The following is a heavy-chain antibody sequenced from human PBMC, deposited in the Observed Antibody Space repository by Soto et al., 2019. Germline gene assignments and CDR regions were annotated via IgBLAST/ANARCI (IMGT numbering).Heavy chain of an antibody. CDR2: ISGSDSST. CDR1: GFTFSSYA. CDR3: AKVKTPEPYYYYYGMDV. V-gene: IGHV3-23*01. D-gene: IGHD1-26*01. Sequence: PGGSLRLSCAASGFTFSSYAMSWVRQAPGKGLEWVSAISGSDSSTYYADSVKGRFTISRDNSKNTLYLQMNSLRAEDTAVYYCAKVKTPEPYYYYYGMDVWGQGTTVTVSS. J-gene: IGHJ6*02.